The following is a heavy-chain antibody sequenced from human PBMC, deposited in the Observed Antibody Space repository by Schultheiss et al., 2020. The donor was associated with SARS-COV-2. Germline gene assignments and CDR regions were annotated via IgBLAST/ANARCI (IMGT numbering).Heavy chain of an antibody. CDR3: ARTAYYDFWSGPNYYYYYMDV. D-gene: IGHD3-3*01. V-gene: IGHV4-59*12. J-gene: IGHJ6*03. Sequence: SQTLSLTCTVSGGSISSYYWSWIRQPPGKGLEWIGYIYYSGSTNYNPSLKSRVTISVDTSKNQFSLKLSSVTAADTAVYYCARTAYYDFWSGPNYYYYYMDVWGKGTTVTVSS. CDR1: GGSISSYY. CDR2: IYYSGST.